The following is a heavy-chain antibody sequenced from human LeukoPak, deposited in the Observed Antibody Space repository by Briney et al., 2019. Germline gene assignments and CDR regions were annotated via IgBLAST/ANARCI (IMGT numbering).Heavy chain of an antibody. V-gene: IGHV1-18*01. CDR3: VRTDGVGVPANSLGDW. J-gene: IGHJ4*02. D-gene: IGHD2-2*01. CDR1: GYTFIDFG. Sequence: GASVKVSCKAPGYTFIDFGISWVRQAPGQGLEWMGWISGDNGNTNYAQKLQGRVTLTTDTSTNTAYMDLRSLRSDDTAVYYCVRTDGVGVPANSLGDWWGQGTLVTVSS. CDR2: ISGDNGNT.